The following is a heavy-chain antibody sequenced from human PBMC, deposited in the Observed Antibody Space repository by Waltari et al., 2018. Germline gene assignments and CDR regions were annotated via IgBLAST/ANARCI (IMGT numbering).Heavy chain of an antibody. V-gene: IGHV3-21*01. CDR2: ITGGNDI. CDR3: GRGPHIVVVTAIDY. D-gene: IGHD2-21*02. Sequence: EVQLVESGGGLVKPGESLRLSCAASGFTFSNYNMNWVRQAPGKGLEWFSSITGGNDIKYADSVKGRFTISRDNAKNSLFLQMNSLRVEDTAVYYCGRGPHIVVVTAIDYWGQGTLVTVSS. J-gene: IGHJ4*02. CDR1: GFTFSNYN.